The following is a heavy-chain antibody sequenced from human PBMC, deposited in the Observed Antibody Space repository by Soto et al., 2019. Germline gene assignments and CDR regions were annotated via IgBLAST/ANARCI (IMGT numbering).Heavy chain of an antibody. CDR3: ARGHRDYLTDLFDY. CDR2: IYYSGST. V-gene: IGHV4-59*01. J-gene: IGHJ4*02. D-gene: IGHD4-17*01. Sequence: SETLSLTCTVSGGSISSYYWSWIRQPPGKGLEWIGYIYYSGSTNYNPSLKSRVTISVDTSKNQFSLKLSSVTAADTAVYYCARGHRDYLTDLFDYWGQGTLVTVSS. CDR1: GGSISSYY.